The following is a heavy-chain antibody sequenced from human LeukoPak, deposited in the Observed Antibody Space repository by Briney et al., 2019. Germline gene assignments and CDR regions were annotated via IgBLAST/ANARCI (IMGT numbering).Heavy chain of an antibody. CDR3: ASTHSSSSTEFYYYYGMDV. Sequence: ASVKVSCKASGYTFTGYYMHWVRQAPGQGLEWMGWINPNSGGTNYAQKSQGRVTMTRDTSISTAYMELSRLRSDDTAVYYCASTHSSSSTEFYYYYGMDVWGQGTTVTVSS. CDR1: GYTFTGYY. D-gene: IGHD6-13*01. CDR2: INPNSGGT. J-gene: IGHJ6*02. V-gene: IGHV1-2*02.